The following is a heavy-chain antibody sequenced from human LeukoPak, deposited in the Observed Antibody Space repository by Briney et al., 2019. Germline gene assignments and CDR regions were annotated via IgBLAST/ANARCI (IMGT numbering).Heavy chain of an antibody. CDR3: AREDYDFWSGYFDY. J-gene: IGHJ4*02. Sequence: SETLSLTCTVSGGSISSGSYYWSWIRQPAGKGLEWIGRIYTSGSTNYNPSLKSRVTISVDTSKNQFSLKLSSVTAADTAVYYCAREDYDFWSGYFDYWGQGTLVTVSS. D-gene: IGHD3-3*01. CDR1: GGSISSGSYY. V-gene: IGHV4-61*02. CDR2: IYTSGST.